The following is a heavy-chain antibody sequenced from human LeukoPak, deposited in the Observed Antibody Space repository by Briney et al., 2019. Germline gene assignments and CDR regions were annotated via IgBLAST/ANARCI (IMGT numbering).Heavy chain of an antibody. CDR1: GRSVSSSSYY. Sequence: SETLSLTCSVSGRSVSSSSYYWGWIRQPPGKGLELRGTVYYSGTTYSNPSLKSRVTISVDTTKNQFSLKLRSVTAADTAVYYCAKQSYGDHEYYYYMDVWGKGTTVIVSS. D-gene: IGHD4-17*01. V-gene: IGHV4-39*01. CDR2: VYYSGTT. CDR3: AKQSYGDHEYYYYMDV. J-gene: IGHJ6*03.